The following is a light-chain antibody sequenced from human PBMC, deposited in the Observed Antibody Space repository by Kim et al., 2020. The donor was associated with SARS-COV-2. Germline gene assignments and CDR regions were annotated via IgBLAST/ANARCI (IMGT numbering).Light chain of an antibody. CDR1: SGDIGGYDF. CDR3: SSYTSSTTLV. Sequence: GQSLTISCTGSSGDIGGYDFVSWYQQFPGKAPKLMIYGVTKRPSGVSSRFSGSKSGNTASLIISGLQAEDEADYYCSSYTSSTTLVFGGGTKVTVL. CDR2: GVT. J-gene: IGLJ2*01. V-gene: IGLV2-14*03.